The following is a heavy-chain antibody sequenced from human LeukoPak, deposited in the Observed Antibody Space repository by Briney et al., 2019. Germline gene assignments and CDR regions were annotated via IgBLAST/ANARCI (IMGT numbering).Heavy chain of an antibody. CDR3: AKHTYYYDSSGYLVY. Sequence: GGSLRLSCAASGFTFSSYAMSWVRQAPGKGLEWVSAISGSGGSTYYADSVKGRFTISRDNSKNTLYLRMNSLRAEDTAVYYCAKHTYYYDSSGYLVYWGQGTLVTVSS. V-gene: IGHV3-23*01. D-gene: IGHD3-22*01. J-gene: IGHJ4*02. CDR2: ISGSGGST. CDR1: GFTFSSYA.